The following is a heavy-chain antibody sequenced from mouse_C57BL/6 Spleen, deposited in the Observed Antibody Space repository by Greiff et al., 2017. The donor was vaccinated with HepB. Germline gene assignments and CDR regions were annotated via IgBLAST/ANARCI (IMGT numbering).Heavy chain of an antibody. CDR3: ARSGVDY. J-gene: IGHJ2*01. D-gene: IGHD1-3*01. CDR1: GYAFSSSW. V-gene: IGHV1-82*01. Sequence: VQLQQSGPELVKPGASVKISCKASGYAFSSSWMNWVKQRPGKGLEWIGRIYPGDGDTNYNGKFTGKATLTADKSSSTAYMHLSSLTSEDSAVYFCARSGVDYWGQGTTLTVSS. CDR2: IYPGDGDT.